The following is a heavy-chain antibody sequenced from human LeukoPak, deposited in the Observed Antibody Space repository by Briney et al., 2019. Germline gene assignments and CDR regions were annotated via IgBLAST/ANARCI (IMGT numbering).Heavy chain of an antibody. Sequence: GGSLRLSCAASGFTFSSYWMHWVRQAPGKGLVWVSRINSDGSSTSYADSVKGRFTISRDNSKNTLYLQMNSLRAEDTAVYYCARDPYNYYDSSGYSRYLDYWGQGTLVTVSS. CDR3: ARDPYNYYDSSGYSRYLDY. V-gene: IGHV3-74*01. CDR2: INSDGSST. CDR1: GFTFSSYW. J-gene: IGHJ4*02. D-gene: IGHD3-22*01.